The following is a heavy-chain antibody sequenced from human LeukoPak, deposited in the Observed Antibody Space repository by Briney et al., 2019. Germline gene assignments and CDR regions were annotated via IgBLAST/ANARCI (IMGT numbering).Heavy chain of an antibody. CDR3: ARGLLWFGEPGAFDI. D-gene: IGHD3-10*01. V-gene: IGHV4-31*03. CDR2: IYYSGST. Sequence: PSETLSLTCTVSGGSISSGGYYWSWIRQHPGKGLEWIGYIYYSGSTYYNPSLRSRVTISVDTSKNQFSLKLSSVTAADTAVYYCARGLLWFGEPGAFDIWGQGTMVTVSS. J-gene: IGHJ3*02. CDR1: GGSISSGGYY.